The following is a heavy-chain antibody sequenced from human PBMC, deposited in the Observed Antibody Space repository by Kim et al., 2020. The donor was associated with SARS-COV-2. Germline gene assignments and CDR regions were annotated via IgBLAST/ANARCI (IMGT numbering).Heavy chain of an antibody. V-gene: IGHV3-30-3*01. CDR2: ISYDGSNK. J-gene: IGHJ3*02. CDR3: ARPPNSSGYLNDAFDI. D-gene: IGHD3-22*01. Sequence: GGSLRLSCAASGFTFSSYAMHWVRQAPGKGLEWVAVISYDGSNKYYADSVKGRFTISRDNSKNTLYLQMNSLRAEDTAVYYCARPPNSSGYLNDAFDIWGQGTMVTVSS. CDR1: GFTFSSYA.